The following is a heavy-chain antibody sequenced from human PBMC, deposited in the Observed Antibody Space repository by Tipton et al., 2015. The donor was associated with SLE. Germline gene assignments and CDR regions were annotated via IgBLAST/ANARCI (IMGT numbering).Heavy chain of an antibody. D-gene: IGHD3-22*01. CDR3: ARETSRMALIVVAIGAYDI. CDR2: IYTSGTT. CDR1: GDSISSGGSY. Sequence: TLSLTCSVSGDSISSGGSYWNWIRQPAGKGLEWIGRIYTSGTTNYNPSLKSPVTMSVDTSKNQFSLKLGSVTAADTAVYYCARETSRMALIVVAIGAYDIWGQGRVVTVSS. V-gene: IGHV4-61*02. J-gene: IGHJ3*02.